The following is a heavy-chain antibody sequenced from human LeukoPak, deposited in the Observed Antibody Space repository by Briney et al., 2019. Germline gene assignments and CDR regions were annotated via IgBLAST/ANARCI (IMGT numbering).Heavy chain of an antibody. Sequence: PSETLSLICSVSGDSIKSNSHNWGWVRQPPGKGLEWIGSVFHSGSTSYNPSLKGRLTMSVDTSKNQFSLQLTSVTAADTALYFCTRRRAYESPDFWGPGALVTVSP. CDR1: GDSIKSNSHN. D-gene: IGHD5-12*01. CDR3: TRRRAYESPDF. J-gene: IGHJ4*02. V-gene: IGHV4-39*01. CDR2: VFHSGST.